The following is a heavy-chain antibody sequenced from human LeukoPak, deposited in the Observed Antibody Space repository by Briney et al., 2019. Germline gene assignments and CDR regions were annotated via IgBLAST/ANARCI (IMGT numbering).Heavy chain of an antibody. CDR1: GYTFTSHY. J-gene: IGHJ4*02. D-gene: IGHD3-9*01. CDR2: INPDGGST. Sequence: ASVKVSCKASGYTFTSHYMHWVRQAPGQGLEWMGIINPDGGSTSYTQKFQGRVTITRDTSASTAYMELSSLRSEDTAVYYCAREADYYASAPGYWGQGTLVTVSS. CDR3: AREADYYASAPGY. V-gene: IGHV1-46*01.